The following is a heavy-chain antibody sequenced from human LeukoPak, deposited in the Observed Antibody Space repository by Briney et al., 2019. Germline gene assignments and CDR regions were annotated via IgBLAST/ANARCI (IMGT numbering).Heavy chain of an antibody. CDR3: ARVGCSGGSCYRLRYYMDV. CDR2: IYYSGST. CDR1: GASISNSTYY. D-gene: IGHD2-15*01. Sequence: PSETLSLTCNVSGASISNSTYYWGWIRQPPGKGLEWNGSIYYSGSTYCKPSLKSRLTISVDTSKNQFSLNLSSVTAADTAVYYCARVGCSGGSCYRLRYYMDVWGKGTTVTVSS. V-gene: IGHV4-39*07. J-gene: IGHJ6*03.